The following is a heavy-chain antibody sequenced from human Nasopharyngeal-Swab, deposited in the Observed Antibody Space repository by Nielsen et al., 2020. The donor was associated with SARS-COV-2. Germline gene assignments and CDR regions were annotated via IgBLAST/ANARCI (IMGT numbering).Heavy chain of an antibody. Sequence: SLKNSCAASGFTLYDHALPRVREAPGEGLEWVSGIIWNGDSRGYADSVKGRFTISRDSAKKSLYLQMNSLRPDDTALYYCAKDKGRGISPVEGSLDIWGQGTMVTVSS. CDR2: IIWNGDSR. CDR3: AKDKGRGISPVEGSLDI. J-gene: IGHJ3*02. CDR1: GFTLYDHA. D-gene: IGHD4-23*01. V-gene: IGHV3-9*01.